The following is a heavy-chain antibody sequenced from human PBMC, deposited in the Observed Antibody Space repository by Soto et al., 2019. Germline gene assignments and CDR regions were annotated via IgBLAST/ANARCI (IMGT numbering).Heavy chain of an antibody. CDR3: ARGDTYYGLDV. Sequence: GGSLRLSCEASGFTSSSYVMHWVRQAPGKGQEWVAVISYDGSNKHYADSVKGRFAISRDNSKNTLYLEMNSLRGEDTAVYSCARGDTYYGLDVWGQGTTVTVSS. CDR2: ISYDGSNK. J-gene: IGHJ6*02. CDR1: GFTSSSYV. V-gene: IGHV3-30*03.